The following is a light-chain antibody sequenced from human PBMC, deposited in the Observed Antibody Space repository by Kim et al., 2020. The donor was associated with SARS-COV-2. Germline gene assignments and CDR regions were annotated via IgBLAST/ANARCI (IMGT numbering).Light chain of an antibody. CDR2: YDS. CDR1: NFGSKS. Sequence: AQGKTARSTFGGNNFGSKSVHWYQQKPGQAPVLVIYYDSDRPSGIPERFSGSNSGNTATLTISRVEAGDEADYYCQVWDSSSDHPVFGGGTQLTVL. V-gene: IGLV3-21*04. CDR3: QVWDSSSDHPV. J-gene: IGLJ7*01.